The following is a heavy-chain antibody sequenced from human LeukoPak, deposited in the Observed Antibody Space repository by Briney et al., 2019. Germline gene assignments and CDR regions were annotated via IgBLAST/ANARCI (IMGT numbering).Heavy chain of an antibody. J-gene: IGHJ4*02. CDR1: GGSISSHY. CDR3: ARTAYYDSSGYSGTHFDY. CDR2: IYYSGST. Sequence: PSETLSLTCTVSGGSISSHYWSWIRQPPGKGLEWIGYIYYSGSTNYNPSLTSRVTISVDTSKNQFSLKLSSVTAADTAVYYCARTAYYDSSGYSGTHFDYWGQGTLVTVSS. V-gene: IGHV4-59*11. D-gene: IGHD3-22*01.